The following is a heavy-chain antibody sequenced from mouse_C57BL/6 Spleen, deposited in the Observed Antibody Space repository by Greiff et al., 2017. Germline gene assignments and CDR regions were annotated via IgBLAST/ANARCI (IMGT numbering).Heavy chain of an antibody. CDR2: ISSGSSTI. J-gene: IGHJ4*01. D-gene: IGHD1-1*01. CDR3: ARKTTCAMDY. Sequence: EVQVVESGGGLVKPGGSLKLSCAASGFTFSDYGMHWVRQAPEKGLEWVAYISSGSSTIYYADTVKGRFTISRDNAKNTLFLQMTSLRSADTAMYYCARKTTCAMDYWGQGASVTVYS. V-gene: IGHV5-17*01. CDR1: GFTFSDYG.